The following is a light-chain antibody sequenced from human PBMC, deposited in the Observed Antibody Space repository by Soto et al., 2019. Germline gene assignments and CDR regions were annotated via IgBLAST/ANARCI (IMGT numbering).Light chain of an antibody. Sequence: DVVMTQSPLSLPVTLGQPASISCRSSQSLLSSDGNTYLNWFQQRPGQSPRRLIYKVSNRDSGVPDRFSGSGSGTDFTLKISRVEAEDVGVYYCTQGPHLPPWTFGHGTTVEI. V-gene: IGKV2-30*01. CDR1: QSLLSSDGNTY. CDR3: TQGPHLPPWT. J-gene: IGKJ1*01. CDR2: KVS.